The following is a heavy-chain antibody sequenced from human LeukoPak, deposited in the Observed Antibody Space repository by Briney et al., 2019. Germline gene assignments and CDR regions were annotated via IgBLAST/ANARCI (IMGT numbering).Heavy chain of an antibody. Sequence: ASVKVSCKASGYTFTNYGFSWVRQAPGQGLEWMGWTSAYNGYTDYAQKFQFRVTMTTDTSTSTAYMELRSLRSDDTAVYYCATSHCSSTRCYLGALNWGQGTLVTVSS. D-gene: IGHD2-2*01. CDR2: TSAYNGYT. V-gene: IGHV1-18*01. CDR1: GYTFTNYG. J-gene: IGHJ4*02. CDR3: ATSHCSSTRCYLGALN.